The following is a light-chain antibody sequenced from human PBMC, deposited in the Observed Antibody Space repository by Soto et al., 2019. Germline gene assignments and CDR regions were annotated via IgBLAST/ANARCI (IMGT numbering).Light chain of an antibody. CDR2: AAS. V-gene: IGKV3-20*01. J-gene: IGKJ4*01. CDR1: QSVSSSY. Sequence: EIVLTQSPGTLSLSPGERATLSCRASQSVSSSYLAWYQQKPGQPPRLLIYAASSRATGIPDRFSGSGSGTDFTLTISRXEPEDFAVYYCQQYGSSSLTFGGGTKVDIK. CDR3: QQYGSSSLT.